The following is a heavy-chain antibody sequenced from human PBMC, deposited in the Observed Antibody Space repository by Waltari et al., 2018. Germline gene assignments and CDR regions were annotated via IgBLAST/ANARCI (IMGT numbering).Heavy chain of an antibody. CDR1: GGTFSSYT. Sequence: QVQLVQSGAEVKKPGSSVKVSCKASGGTFSSYTISWVRQAPGQGLEWMGRIIPILGIANYAQKCQGRVTMTADKSTSTAYMELSSRRSEDTAVYYCARADSRGYSYGRWDYWGQGTLVTVSS. CDR3: ARADSRGYSYGRWDY. J-gene: IGHJ4*02. CDR2: IIPILGIA. D-gene: IGHD5-18*01. V-gene: IGHV1-69*02.